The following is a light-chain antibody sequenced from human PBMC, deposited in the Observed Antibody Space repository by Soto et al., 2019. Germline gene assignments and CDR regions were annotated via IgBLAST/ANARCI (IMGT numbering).Light chain of an antibody. CDR2: GAS. Sequence: EIVMTQSPATLSVSPGERATLSCRASQIVSSSLAWYQHKPGQAPRLLIYGASIRATGIPGRFSGSGSGTEFTLTISSLQSEDFAAYYCQQYSNRYTFGQGTKLEIK. CDR3: QQYSNRYT. V-gene: IGKV3D-15*01. J-gene: IGKJ2*01. CDR1: QIVSSS.